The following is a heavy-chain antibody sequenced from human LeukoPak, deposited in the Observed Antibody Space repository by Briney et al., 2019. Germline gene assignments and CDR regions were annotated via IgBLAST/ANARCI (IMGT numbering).Heavy chain of an antibody. Sequence: ASVKVSCKASGYTFTSNGISWVRQAPGQGFEWMGWISAYNGNTNYAQKLQGRVAMTTDTSTSTAYMELRSLRSDDTAVYYCARGAIDIVVVVAATFFDYWGQGTLVTVSS. V-gene: IGHV1-18*01. J-gene: IGHJ4*02. CDR1: GYTFTSNG. CDR2: ISAYNGNT. D-gene: IGHD2-15*01. CDR3: ARGAIDIVVVVAATFFDY.